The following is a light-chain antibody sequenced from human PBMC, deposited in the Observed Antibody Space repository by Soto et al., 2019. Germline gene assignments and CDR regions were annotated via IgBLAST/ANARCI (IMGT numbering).Light chain of an antibody. Sequence: ESVLTQFPGALSLSPGERATLSCRASQSVSSSYVAWYQQKPGQAPRLLIYDASSRATGIPDRFSGSESGTDFTLTISRLEPEDFAVYYCQQYGSSPWTFGQGTKVDIK. V-gene: IGKV3-20*01. J-gene: IGKJ1*01. CDR1: QSVSSSY. CDR3: QQYGSSPWT. CDR2: DAS.